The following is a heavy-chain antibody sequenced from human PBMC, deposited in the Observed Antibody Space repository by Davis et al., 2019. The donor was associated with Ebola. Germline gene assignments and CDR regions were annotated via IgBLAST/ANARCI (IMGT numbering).Heavy chain of an antibody. CDR2: INAGNGNT. Sequence: AASVKVSCKASGYTFPGYTMHWVRQAPGQRLEWMGWINAGNGNTKYSQRFQGRVTMTSDTSASTAYMDLSSLRSEDTAVYYCAREVSRGAVAGVFFDYWGQGTLVTVSS. CDR3: AREVSRGAVAGVFFDY. CDR1: GYTFPGYT. D-gene: IGHD6-19*01. V-gene: IGHV1-3*01. J-gene: IGHJ4*02.